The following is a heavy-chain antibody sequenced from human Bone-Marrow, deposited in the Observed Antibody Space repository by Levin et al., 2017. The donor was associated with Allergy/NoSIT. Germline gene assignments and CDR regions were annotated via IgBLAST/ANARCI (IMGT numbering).Heavy chain of an antibody. J-gene: IGHJ3*02. D-gene: IGHD6-13*01. Sequence: PGESLKISCKGSGYYFTTYWIAWVRQMPGKGLEWMGIIFPGDSETRYSPSFQGQVTISADKSINTAYLQWSSLKTSDTAIYFCARAGITSAGPGGDGFDIWGQGTMVTVSS. V-gene: IGHV5-51*01. CDR2: IFPGDSET. CDR3: ARAGITSAGPGGDGFDI. CDR1: GYYFTTYW.